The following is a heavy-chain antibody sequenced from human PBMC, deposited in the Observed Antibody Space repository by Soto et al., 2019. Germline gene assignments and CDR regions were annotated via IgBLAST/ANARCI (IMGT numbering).Heavy chain of an antibody. CDR1: GYTFTGYY. D-gene: IGHD1-26*01. J-gene: IGHJ6*02. V-gene: IGHV1-2*02. CDR2: INPNTGGT. CDR3: ARELSLSAYVKWYYGMDV. Sequence: QVQLVQSGAEVKKPGASVKVSCKASGYTFTGYYIYWVRQAPGEGLEWMAWINPNTGGTNYAQRCQGMATLTRDTSISTAYMELSGLRSDDTAVYYCARELSLSAYVKWYYGMDVWGQGTTVTVSS.